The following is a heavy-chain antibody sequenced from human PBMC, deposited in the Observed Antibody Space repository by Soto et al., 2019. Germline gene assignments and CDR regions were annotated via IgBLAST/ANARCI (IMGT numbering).Heavy chain of an antibody. CDR1: GFTFSSYG. Sequence: QVQLVESGGGVVQPGRSLRLSCAASGFTFSSYGMHWVRQAPGKGLEWVAVISYDGSKKYYADSVKGRFTISRDNSKNTLYLEMNSLRAEDKAVYYCAKDMALVRGVIIAYWGQGSLVTVSS. V-gene: IGHV3-30*18. D-gene: IGHD3-10*01. J-gene: IGHJ4*02. CDR3: AKDMALVRGVIIAY. CDR2: ISYDGSKK.